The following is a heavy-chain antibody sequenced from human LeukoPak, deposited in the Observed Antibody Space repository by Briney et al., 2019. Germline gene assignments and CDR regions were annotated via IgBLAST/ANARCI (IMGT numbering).Heavy chain of an antibody. V-gene: IGHV4-61*01. Sequence: AETLSLTCTVSGGSVRSGSYHGSWIRQPPGKGLEWIGYIYYSGSTNYNPPLQSRVTISVDTSKNQFSLKLSSVTAADTAVYYWARDSGSYYNWFDPWGQGTLVTVSS. CDR2: IYYSGST. J-gene: IGHJ5*02. D-gene: IGHD1-26*01. CDR1: GGSVRSGSYH. CDR3: ARDSGSYYNWFDP.